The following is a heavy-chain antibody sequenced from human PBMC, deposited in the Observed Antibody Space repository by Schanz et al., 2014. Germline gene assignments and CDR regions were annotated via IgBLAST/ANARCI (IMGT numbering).Heavy chain of an antibody. J-gene: IGHJ4*02. CDR2: ISASGGDT. D-gene: IGHD2-8*02. CDR3: AKSLESCPGGRCSRGYFDY. CDR1: EFTFSTDA. V-gene: IGHV3-23*01. Sequence: EVHLLESGGGLVQPGGSLRLSCAASEFTFSTDAMSWVRQAPGKGLEWLSVISASGGDTYYADSVKGRFTISRDNFKGALYLQMSSLRAEDTAVYYCAKSLESCPGGRCSRGYFDYWGQGTLVTVSS.